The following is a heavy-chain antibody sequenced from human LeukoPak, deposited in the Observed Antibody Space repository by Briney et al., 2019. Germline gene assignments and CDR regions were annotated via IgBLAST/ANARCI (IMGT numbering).Heavy chain of an antibody. D-gene: IGHD2-2*01. CDR2: ISSSSSTI. V-gene: IGHV3-48*01. CDR3: ARDGCSNTSCYVGRQYYYYMDV. Sequence: GGSLRLSCAASGFTFSSYSMNWVRQAPGKGREWDSYISSSSSTISYSDSLKGRFTISRDNAKNSLYLQMNSLRAEGTAVYYCARDGCSNTSCYVGRQYYYYMDVWGKGTTVTVSS. CDR1: GFTFSSYS. J-gene: IGHJ6*03.